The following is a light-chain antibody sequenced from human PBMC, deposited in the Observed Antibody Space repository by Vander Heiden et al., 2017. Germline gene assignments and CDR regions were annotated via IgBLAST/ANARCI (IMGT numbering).Light chain of an antibody. CDR2: DDN. Sequence: SYVLTQPPSVSVAPGQTARTTCGGNNIGSKSVHWYQQKPGQAPVLVVYDDNDRPSGIPERFSGSNSGNTATLTISRVEAGDEADYYCQVWDSSSDPVVFGGGTKLTVL. CDR3: QVWDSSSDPVV. J-gene: IGLJ2*01. CDR1: NIGSKS. V-gene: IGLV3-21*02.